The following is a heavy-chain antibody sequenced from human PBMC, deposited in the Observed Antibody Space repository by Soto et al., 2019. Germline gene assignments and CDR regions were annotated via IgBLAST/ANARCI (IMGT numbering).Heavy chain of an antibody. CDR3: AREKGYCSSTSCYDAGVGDYYYYYGMDV. V-gene: IGHV3-33*01. J-gene: IGHJ6*02. CDR1: GFTFSSYG. D-gene: IGHD2-2*01. CDR2: IWYDGSNK. Sequence: QVQLVESGGGVVQPGRSLRLSCAASGFTFSSYGMHWVRQAPGKGLEWVAVIWYDGSNKYYADSVKGRFTISRDNSKNTLYLQMNSLRAEDTAVYYCAREKGYCSSTSCYDAGVGDYYYYYGMDVWGQGTTVTVSS.